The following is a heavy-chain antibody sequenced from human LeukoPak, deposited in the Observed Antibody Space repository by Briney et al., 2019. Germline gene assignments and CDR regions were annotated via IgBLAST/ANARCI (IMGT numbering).Heavy chain of an antibody. J-gene: IGHJ4*02. CDR1: GFTFSSYS. CDR3: ARQLWTPYFDY. D-gene: IGHD5-18*01. Sequence: GGSLRLSCAASGFTFSSYSMNWVRQAPGKGLEWVSSISSSSSYIYYADSVKGRFTISRDSAKNSLYLQMNSLRAEDTAVYYCARQLWTPYFDYWGQGTLVTVSS. V-gene: IGHV3-21*01. CDR2: ISSSSSYI.